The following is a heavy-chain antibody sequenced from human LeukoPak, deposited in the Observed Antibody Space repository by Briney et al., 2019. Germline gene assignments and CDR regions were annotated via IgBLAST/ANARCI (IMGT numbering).Heavy chain of an antibody. J-gene: IGHJ4*02. D-gene: IGHD6-19*01. CDR1: GGTISSYY. V-gene: IGHV4-59*08. CDR2: IHYSGST. Sequence: ASETLSLTCTVSGGTISSYYWNWIRQPPGKGLEWIGYIHYSGSTKYNPSLQSRVTISVDTSKNQFSLKLSSVTAADTAVYYCARWYSSGWAFDYWGQGTLVTVSS. CDR3: ARWYSSGWAFDY.